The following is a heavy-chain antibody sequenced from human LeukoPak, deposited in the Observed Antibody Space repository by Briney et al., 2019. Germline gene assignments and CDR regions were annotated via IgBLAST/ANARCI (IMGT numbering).Heavy chain of an antibody. CDR2: ISSRGTTI. V-gene: IGHV3-48*03. J-gene: IGHJ1*01. CDR3: ARDAIDSSGYTAEYFQH. Sequence: GGSLRLSCAASGFTFSSYEMNWVRQAPGKGLEWVSYISSRGTTIYYADSVKGRFTISRDNAKNSLYLQMNSLRAEDTAVYYCARDAIDSSGYTAEYFQHWGQGTLVTVSS. CDR1: GFTFSSYE. D-gene: IGHD3-22*01.